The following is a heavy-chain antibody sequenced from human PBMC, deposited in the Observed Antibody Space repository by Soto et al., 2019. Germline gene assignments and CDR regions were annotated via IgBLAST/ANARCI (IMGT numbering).Heavy chain of an antibody. CDR3: AKDSYYGSGSYGNYYYYYGMDV. Sequence: SGGSLRLSCAASGFTFSSYAMSWVRQAPGKGLEWVSAISGSGGSTYYADSVKGRFTISRDNSKNTLYLQMNSLRAEDTAVYYCAKDSYYGSGSYGNYYYYYGMDVWGQGTTVTVSS. V-gene: IGHV3-23*01. CDR1: GFTFSSYA. D-gene: IGHD3-10*01. CDR2: ISGSGGST. J-gene: IGHJ6*02.